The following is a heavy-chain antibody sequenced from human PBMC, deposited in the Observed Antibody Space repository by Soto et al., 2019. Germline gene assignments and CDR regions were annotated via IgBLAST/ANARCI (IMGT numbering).Heavy chain of an antibody. CDR1: GYTFTSYD. V-gene: IGHV1-8*01. J-gene: IGHJ4*02. D-gene: IGHD1-26*01. CDR3: ASDGMQGVVY. CDR2: MNPNTGNT. Sequence: QVQLVQSGAEVKKPGASVKVSCKASGYTFTSYDINWVRQATGQGLELMGWMNPNTGNTGYAQKFQGRVTMTRNTSITTACMELIILTSEDTALYYCASDGMQGVVYWGQGTLVTVSS.